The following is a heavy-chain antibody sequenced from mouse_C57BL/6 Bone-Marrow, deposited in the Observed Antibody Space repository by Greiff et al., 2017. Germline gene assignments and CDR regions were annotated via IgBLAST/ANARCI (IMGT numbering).Heavy chain of an antibody. CDR1: GFTFSSYA. J-gene: IGHJ4*01. CDR3: ARTYGSLYYYAMDY. CDR2: ISDGGSYT. D-gene: IGHD1-1*01. V-gene: IGHV5-4*03. Sequence: EVNVVESGGGLVKPGGSLKLSCAASGFTFSSYAMSWVRQTPEKRLEWVATISDGGSYTYYPDNVKGRFTISRDNAKNNLYLQMSHLKSEDTAMYYCARTYGSLYYYAMDYWGQGTSVTVSS.